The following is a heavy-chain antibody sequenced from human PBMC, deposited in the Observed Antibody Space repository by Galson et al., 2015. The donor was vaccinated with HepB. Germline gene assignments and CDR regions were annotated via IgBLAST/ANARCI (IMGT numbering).Heavy chain of an antibody. CDR2: FDPEDGET. Sequence: SVKVSCKVSGYTLTELSMHWGRQAPGKGLEWMGGFDPEDGETIYAQKFQGRVTMTEDTSTDTAYMELSSLRSEDTAVYYCATDPTGGDYGGMDVWGQGTTVTVSS. J-gene: IGHJ6*02. CDR1: GYTLTELS. CDR3: ATDPTGGDYGGMDV. D-gene: IGHD2-8*02. V-gene: IGHV1-24*01.